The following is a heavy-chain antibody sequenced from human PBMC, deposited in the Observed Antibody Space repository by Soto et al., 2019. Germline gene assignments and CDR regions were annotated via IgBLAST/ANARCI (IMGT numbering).Heavy chain of an antibody. CDR2: MNPNSGNT. CDR3: ARSGQVGNWFDP. V-gene: IGHV1-8*02. D-gene: IGHD3-3*01. Sequence: ASVKVSCKASGYRFTSYYMHWVRQATGQGLEWMGWMNPNSGNTGYAQKFQGRVTMTRNTSISTAYMELGSLRSEDTAVYYCARSGQVGNWFDPWGQGTLVTVS. CDR1: GYRFTSYY. J-gene: IGHJ5*02.